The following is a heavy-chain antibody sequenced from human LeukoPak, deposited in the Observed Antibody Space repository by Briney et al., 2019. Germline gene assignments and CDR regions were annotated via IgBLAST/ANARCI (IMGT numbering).Heavy chain of an antibody. D-gene: IGHD2-2*01. Sequence: ASVKVSCKASGYTFTSYGISRGRQAPGQGLEWMGWISAYNGNTNYAQKLQGRVTMTTDTSTSTAYMELRSLRSDDTAVYYCARGRGYCSSTSCYFRAFDIWGQGTMVTVSS. V-gene: IGHV1-18*01. CDR2: ISAYNGNT. J-gene: IGHJ3*02. CDR1: GYTFTSYG. CDR3: ARGRGYCSSTSCYFRAFDI.